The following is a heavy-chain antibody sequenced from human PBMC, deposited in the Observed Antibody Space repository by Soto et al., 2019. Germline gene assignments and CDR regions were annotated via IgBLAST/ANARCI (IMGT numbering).Heavy chain of an antibody. V-gene: IGHV1-69*06. CDR1: GGTFSSYG. CDR2: IIPIFGTA. J-gene: IGHJ4*02. CDR3: AKDQRVRSRDGYNSDY. Sequence: GASVKVSCKASGGTFSSYGISWVRQAPGQGLEWMGGIIPIFGTANYAQKFQGRVTITADKSTSTAYMELSSLRSEDTAVYYCAKDQRVRSRDGYNSDYWGQGTLITVSS. D-gene: IGHD5-12*01.